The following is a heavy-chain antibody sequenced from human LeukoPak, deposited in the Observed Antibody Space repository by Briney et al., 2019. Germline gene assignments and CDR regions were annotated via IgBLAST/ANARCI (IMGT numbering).Heavy chain of an antibody. D-gene: IGHD6-19*01. CDR2: IYYSGST. V-gene: IGHV4-59*08. Sequence: SETLSLTCTVSGGSISSYYWGWIRQPPGKGLEWIGYIYYSGSTNYNPSLKSRVTISVDTSKNQFSLKLSSVTAADTAVYYCARQSRGWAKFDPWGQGTLVTVSS. CDR3: ARQSRGWAKFDP. CDR1: GGSISSYY. J-gene: IGHJ5*02.